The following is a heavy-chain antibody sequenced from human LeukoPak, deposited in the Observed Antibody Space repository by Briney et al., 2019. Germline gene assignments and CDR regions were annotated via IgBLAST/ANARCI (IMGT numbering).Heavy chain of an antibody. CDR1: GFTFGDYA. V-gene: IGHV3-49*03. CDR3: TTDGWLGALDY. CDR2: IRSKAYGGTT. J-gene: IGHJ4*02. Sequence: PGGSLRLSCTASGFTFGDYAMSWFRQAPGKGLEWVGFIRSKAYGGTTEYAASVKGRFTISRDDSKSIAYLQMNSLKTEDTAVYYCTTDGWLGALDYWGQGTLVTVSS. D-gene: IGHD6-19*01.